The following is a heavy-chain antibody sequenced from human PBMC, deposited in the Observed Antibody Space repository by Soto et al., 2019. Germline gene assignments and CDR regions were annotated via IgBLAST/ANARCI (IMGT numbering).Heavy chain of an antibody. J-gene: IGHJ5*01. V-gene: IGHV4-30-4*01. CDR3: ARGRYCLTGRCFPNWFDS. CDR2: IYKRTTT. CDR1: GDSISTVDYF. Sequence: SETLSLTCSVSGDSISTVDYFWAWIRQPPGQALEYIGYIYKRTTTYYNPSFESRVAISLDTSKSQFSLNVTSVTAADTAVYFCARGRYCLTGRCFPNWFDSWGQGTLVTVSS. D-gene: IGHD2-15*01.